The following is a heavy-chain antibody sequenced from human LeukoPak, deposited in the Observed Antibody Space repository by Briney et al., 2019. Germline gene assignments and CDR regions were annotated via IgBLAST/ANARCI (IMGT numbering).Heavy chain of an antibody. Sequence: PGGSLRLSCAASGFTFSSYGMHWVRQAPGKGLEWVAVIWYDGSNKYYADSVKGRFTISRDNSKNTLYLQMNSLRAEDTAVYYCARDGPPVASSSWYYFGYWGQGTLVTVSS. CDR2: IWYDGSNK. CDR3: ARDGPPVASSSWYYFGY. V-gene: IGHV3-33*01. CDR1: GFTFSSYG. J-gene: IGHJ4*02. D-gene: IGHD6-13*01.